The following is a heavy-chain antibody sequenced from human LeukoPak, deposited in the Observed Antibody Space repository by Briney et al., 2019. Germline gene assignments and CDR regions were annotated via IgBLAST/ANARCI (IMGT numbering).Heavy chain of an antibody. CDR2: IYYTGST. CDR1: GDSITRSY. Sequence: PSETLSLTCTVSGDSITRSYWSWIRQPPGKRLEWIGHIYYTGSTNYNPSLKSRVTISVDTSKNQFSLKLSSVTAADTAIYYCARDPGRYSYAYYFDNWGRGTLVTVSS. V-gene: IGHV4-59*01. D-gene: IGHD5-18*01. J-gene: IGHJ4*02. CDR3: ARDPGRYSYAYYFDN.